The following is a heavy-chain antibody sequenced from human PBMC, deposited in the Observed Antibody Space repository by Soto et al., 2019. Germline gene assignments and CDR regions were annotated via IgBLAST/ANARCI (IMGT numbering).Heavy chain of an antibody. V-gene: IGHV3-7*01. D-gene: IGHD3-9*01. J-gene: IGHJ4*02. CDR1: GFTFTTYW. CDR3: ATSSDTGYIFDF. CDR2: IKQDGSDE. Sequence: PGESLKISCEASGFTFTTYWMSWVRQSPGKGLEWVVNIKQDGSDEYYVDSVRGRFTISRDNAKNSLYLQMNSLRAEDTAVYYCATSSDTGYIFDFWGQGTLVTVSS.